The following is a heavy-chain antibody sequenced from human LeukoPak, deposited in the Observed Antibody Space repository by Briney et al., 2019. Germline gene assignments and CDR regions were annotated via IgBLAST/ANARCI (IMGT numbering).Heavy chain of an antibody. J-gene: IGHJ4*02. CDR3: ARDGGYCSSTSCYSFDY. CDR1: GYTFTSYA. Sequence: ASVKVSCKASGYTFTSYAMHWVRQAPGQRLEWMGRINAGNGNTKYSQKFQGRVTITRDTSASTAYMELSSLRSEDTAVYYCARDGGYCSSTSCYSFDYWGQGTLVTVSS. CDR2: INAGNGNT. D-gene: IGHD2-2*01. V-gene: IGHV1-3*01.